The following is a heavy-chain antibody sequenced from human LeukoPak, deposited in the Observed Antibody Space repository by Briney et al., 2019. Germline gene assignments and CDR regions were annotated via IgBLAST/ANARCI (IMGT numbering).Heavy chain of an antibody. Sequence: PSETLSLTCAVYGGSFSGYYWSWIRQPPGKGLEWIGEINHSGSTNYNPSLKSRVTISVDPSKNQFSLKLSSVTAADTAVYYCARGRYSSGWYSYYFDYWGQGTLVTVSS. V-gene: IGHV4-34*01. CDR3: ARGRYSSGWYSYYFDY. CDR2: INHSGST. D-gene: IGHD6-19*01. CDR1: GGSFSGYY. J-gene: IGHJ4*02.